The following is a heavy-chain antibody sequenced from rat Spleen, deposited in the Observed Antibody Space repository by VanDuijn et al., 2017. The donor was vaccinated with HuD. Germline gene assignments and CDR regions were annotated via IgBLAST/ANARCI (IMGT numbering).Heavy chain of an antibody. CDR3: ARHRNYYDGYYQYWYFDF. CDR2: ISYDGSST. J-gene: IGHJ1*01. D-gene: IGHD1-12*03. CDR1: GFTFSDYN. V-gene: IGHV5-7*01. Sequence: EVQLVESGGGLVQPGRSLKLSCAASGFTFSDYNMAWVRQAPKKGLEWVATISYDGSSTYYRDSVKGRFTISRDNAKSTLYLQMDSLRSEDTATYYCARHRNYYDGYYQYWYFDFWGPGTMVTVSS.